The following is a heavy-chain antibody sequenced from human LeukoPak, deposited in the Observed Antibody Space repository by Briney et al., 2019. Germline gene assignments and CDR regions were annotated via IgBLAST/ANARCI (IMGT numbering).Heavy chain of an antibody. CDR2: IYPGDSDA. Sequence: GESLKISCKGSGYSFTSYWIGWVRRIPGKGLKWMGIIYPGDSDARYSPSFQGQVTISADKSISTAYLQWSSLKASDTAMYYCARRRDLYSGSYYPFDYWGQGTLVTVSS. CDR1: GYSFTSYW. J-gene: IGHJ4*02. V-gene: IGHV5-51*01. CDR3: ARRRDLYSGSYYPFDY. D-gene: IGHD1-26*01.